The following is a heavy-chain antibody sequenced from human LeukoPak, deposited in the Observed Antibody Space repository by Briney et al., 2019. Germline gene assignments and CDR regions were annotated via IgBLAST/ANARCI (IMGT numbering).Heavy chain of an antibody. V-gene: IGHV4-59*10. D-gene: IGHD2-2*01. CDR1: GESFSGFY. CDR3: ARSSSTRLGDYYYYMDV. J-gene: IGHJ6*03. CDR2: IYTSGST. Sequence: PSETLSLTCAVYGESFSGFYWSWIRQPAGKGLEWIGRIYTSGSTNYNPSLKSRVTISVDKSKNQFSLKLSSVTAADTAVYYCARSSSTRLGDYYYYMDVWGKGTTVTVSS.